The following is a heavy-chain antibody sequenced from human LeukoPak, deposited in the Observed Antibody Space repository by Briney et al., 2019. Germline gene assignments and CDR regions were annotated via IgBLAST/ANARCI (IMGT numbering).Heavy chain of an antibody. CDR3: ASRTAAGRRP. D-gene: IGHD6-13*01. Sequence: SETLSLTCTVSGCSISSSSYYWGWIRQPPGKGLEWIGSIYYSGSTYYNPSLKSRVTISVDTSKNQFSLKLSSVTAADPAVYYCASRTAAGRRPWGQGTLVTVSS. CDR1: GCSISSSSYY. J-gene: IGHJ5*02. CDR2: IYYSGST. V-gene: IGHV4-39*01.